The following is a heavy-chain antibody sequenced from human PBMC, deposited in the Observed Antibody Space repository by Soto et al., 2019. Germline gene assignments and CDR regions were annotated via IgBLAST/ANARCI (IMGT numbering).Heavy chain of an antibody. J-gene: IGHJ3*02. CDR2: IYWDDDK. V-gene: IGHV2-5*02. Sequence: QITLKESGPTLVKPTQTLTLTCTFSGFSLRISGVGMGWIRQPPGKALEWLALIYWDDDKRYSPSLKSRLTITKDTPKNQVVLTMTNMDPVDTATYYRAHSATVRDAFDIGGQGTMVTVSS. D-gene: IGHD2-15*01. CDR1: GFSLRISGVG. CDR3: AHSATVRDAFDI.